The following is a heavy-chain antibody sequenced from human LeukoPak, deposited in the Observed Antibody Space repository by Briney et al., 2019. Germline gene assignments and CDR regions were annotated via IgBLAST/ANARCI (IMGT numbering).Heavy chain of an antibody. D-gene: IGHD6-19*01. V-gene: IGHV1-2*02. CDR2: INPNSGGT. CDR3: ARDPLAGRIGYSSGWYVFNYFDY. CDR1: GYTFTGYY. J-gene: IGHJ4*02. Sequence: ASVKVSCKASGYTFTGYYMHWVRQAPGQGLEWMGWINPNSGGTNYAQKFQGRVTMTSDTSISTAYMELSRLRSDDTAVYYCARDPLAGRIGYSSGWYVFNYFDYWGQGTLVTVSS.